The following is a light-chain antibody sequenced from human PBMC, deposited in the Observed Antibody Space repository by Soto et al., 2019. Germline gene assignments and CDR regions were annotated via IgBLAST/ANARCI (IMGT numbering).Light chain of an antibody. V-gene: IGKV3-11*01. J-gene: IGKJ3*01. CDR3: QQRSNWPPLFT. Sequence: TLSLSPGERATLSCRASQSVSSYLAWYQQKPGQAPRLLIYDASNRATGIPARFSGSGSGTDFTLTISSLEPEDFAVYYCQQRSNWPPLFTFGPGTKVDI. CDR2: DAS. CDR1: QSVSSY.